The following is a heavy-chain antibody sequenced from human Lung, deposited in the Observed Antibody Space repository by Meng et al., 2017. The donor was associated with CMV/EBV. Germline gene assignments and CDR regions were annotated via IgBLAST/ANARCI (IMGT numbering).Heavy chain of an antibody. CDR1: GYTLTELS. V-gene: IGHV1-24*01. CDR2: FDPEDGET. D-gene: IGHD6-6*01. CDR3: ATSSIAARRVGFDY. J-gene: IGHJ4*02. Sequence: QAQLAQSGAEVKKPGASVKVSCKVSGYTLTELSMHWVRQAPGKGLEWMGGFDPEDGETIYAQKFQGRVTMTEGTSTDTAYMELSSLRSEDTAVYYCATSSIAARRVGFDYWGQGTLVTVSS.